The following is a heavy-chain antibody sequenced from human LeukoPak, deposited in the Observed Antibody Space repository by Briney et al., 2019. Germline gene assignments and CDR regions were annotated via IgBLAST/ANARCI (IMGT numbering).Heavy chain of an antibody. CDR2: LYDGGIT. Sequence: SETLSLTCTVSGSSISSRNYFWGWIRQPPGKGLEGIGNLYDGGITFYTPSITSRVTIAGATSKTQFSLRLRCVTAAETAVFFCVRAVRIGPFLYYFDSSGQGTLVSASS. D-gene: IGHD2-15*01. J-gene: IGHJ4*02. V-gene: IGHV4-39*01. CDR3: VRAVRIGPFLYYFDS. CDR1: GSSISSRNYF.